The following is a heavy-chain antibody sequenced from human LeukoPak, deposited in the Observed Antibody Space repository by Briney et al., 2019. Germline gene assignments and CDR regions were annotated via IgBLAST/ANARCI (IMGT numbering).Heavy chain of an antibody. CDR1: GYTFTNYS. D-gene: IGHD6-6*01. V-gene: IGHV1-18*01. CDR2: ISAYNGNT. J-gene: IGHJ4*02. Sequence: GASVKVSCKASGYTFTNYSISWVRQAPGQGLEWMGWISAYNGNTNYVHKLQGRVTMSTDTSTSTAYMELKSLRSDDTAVYYCASNGSSSSMDYWGQGTLVTVSS. CDR3: ASNGSSSSMDY.